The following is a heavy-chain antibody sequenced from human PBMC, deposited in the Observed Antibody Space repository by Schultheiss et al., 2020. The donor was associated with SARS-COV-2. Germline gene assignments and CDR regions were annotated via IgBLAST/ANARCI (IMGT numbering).Heavy chain of an antibody. CDR3: ARTVLPTVTTGYDY. D-gene: IGHD4-11*01. Sequence: GGSLRLSCAASGFSFNNYGMHWVRQAPGKGLEWVALIWYDGSNKYYADSVKGRFTISRDNSKNTLYLQMNSLRAEDTAVYYCARTVLPTVTTGYDYWGQGTLVTVAS. J-gene: IGHJ4*02. CDR2: IWYDGSNK. CDR1: GFSFNNYG. V-gene: IGHV3-33*01.